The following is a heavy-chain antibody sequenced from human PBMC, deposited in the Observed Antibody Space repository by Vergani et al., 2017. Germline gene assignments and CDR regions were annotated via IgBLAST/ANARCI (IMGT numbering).Heavy chain of an antibody. J-gene: IGHJ4*02. D-gene: IGHD1-26*01. V-gene: IGHV3-23*01. CDR1: GFTFSTYA. Sequence: EVQLLESGGSLKQPGGSVRISCAASGFTFSTYAMHWVRQAPGKGLEWVSALTGGGGSTYYADSFKSRFIISRDNSRDTLYLQMNSLRPEDTATYYCVKDAGSYENFFDSWGQGTLVTVSS. CDR2: LTGGGGST. CDR3: VKDAGSYENFFDS.